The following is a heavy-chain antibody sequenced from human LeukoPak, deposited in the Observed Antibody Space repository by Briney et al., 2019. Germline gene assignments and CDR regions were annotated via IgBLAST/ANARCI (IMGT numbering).Heavy chain of an antibody. D-gene: IGHD2-15*01. CDR2: IKPDGSEK. CDR3: ACRNTLDY. V-gene: IGHV3-7*02. J-gene: IGHJ4*02. Sequence: GGSLRLSCAASGFSFSGHWMNWVRQPPGKGLEWVANIKPDGSEKYYVDSVKGRFTISRDDAKRSLDLQMDSLRAEDTAIYYCACRNTLDYWGQGTLVIVSS. CDR1: GFSFSGHW.